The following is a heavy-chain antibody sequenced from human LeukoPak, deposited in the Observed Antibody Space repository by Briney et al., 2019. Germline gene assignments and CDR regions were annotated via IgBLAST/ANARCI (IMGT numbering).Heavy chain of an antibody. CDR2: IYYSGST. V-gene: IGHV4-59*11. Sequence: SETLSLTCTVSGGSISSHYWSWIRQPPGRGLEWIGYIYYSGSTNYNPSLKSRVTISVDTSKNQFSLKLSSVTAADTAVYYCARTGFRFWGQGTLVTVSS. J-gene: IGHJ4*02. CDR3: ARTGFRF. CDR1: GGSISSHY. D-gene: IGHD3-10*01.